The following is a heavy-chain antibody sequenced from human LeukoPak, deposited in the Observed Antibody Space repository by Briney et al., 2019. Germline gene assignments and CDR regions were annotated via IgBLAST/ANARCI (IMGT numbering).Heavy chain of an antibody. CDR2: INHSGST. D-gene: IGHD3-10*01. V-gene: IGHV4-34*01. J-gene: IGHJ4*02. CDR1: GGSFSGYY. Sequence: SETLSLTCAVYGGSFSGYYWSWIRQPPGKGLEWIGEINHSGSTNYNPSLKSRVTISVDTSKNQFSLKLSSVTAADTAVYYCARWGPMVRRVRALDYWGQGTLVTVSS. CDR3: ARWGPMVRRVRALDY.